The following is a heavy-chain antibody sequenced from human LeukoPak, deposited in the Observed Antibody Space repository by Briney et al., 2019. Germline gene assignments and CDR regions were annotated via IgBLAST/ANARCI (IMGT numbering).Heavy chain of an antibody. CDR1: GYSFTSYC. CDR3: ARKWGYFWGGYYSQLFVP. Sequence: GEALKISFKGSGYSFTSYCIGWVRPMPGKGLEGIGIIYPDDSDTRYSPSFQGQVTISADKSINTAYLQWSHLKASDTALYYCARKWGYFWGGYYSQLFVPWGEGTLVTVSS. CDR2: IYPDDSDT. D-gene: IGHD3-3*01. V-gene: IGHV5-51*01. J-gene: IGHJ5*02.